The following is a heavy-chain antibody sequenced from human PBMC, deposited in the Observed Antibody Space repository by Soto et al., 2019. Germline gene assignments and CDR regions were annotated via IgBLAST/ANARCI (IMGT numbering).Heavy chain of an antibody. V-gene: IGHV4-39*01. D-gene: IGHD6-19*01. CDR1: GCSISSSSYY. J-gene: IGHJ6*02. Sequence: SETLSLTCTVSGCSISSSSYYWGWIRQPPGKGLEWIGSIYYSGSTYYNPSLKSRVTISVDTSKNQFSLKLSSVTAADTAVYYCARQGLSSGWYYYYGMDVWGQGTTVT. CDR2: IYYSGST. CDR3: ARQGLSSGWYYYYGMDV.